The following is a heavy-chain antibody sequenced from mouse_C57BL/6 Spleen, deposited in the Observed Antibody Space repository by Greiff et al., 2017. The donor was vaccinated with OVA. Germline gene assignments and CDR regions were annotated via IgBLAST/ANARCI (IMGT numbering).Heavy chain of an antibody. CDR1: GFTFSSYT. J-gene: IGHJ3*01. D-gene: IGHD4-1*01. CDR3: ARRDWDGFAY. V-gene: IGHV5-9*01. CDR2: ISGGGGNT. Sequence: EVKLVESGGGLVKPGGSLKLSCAASGFTFSSYTMSWVRQTPEKRLEWVATISGGGGNTYYPDSVKGRFTISRDNAKNTLYLQMSSLRSEDTALYYCARRDWDGFAYWGQGTLVTVSA.